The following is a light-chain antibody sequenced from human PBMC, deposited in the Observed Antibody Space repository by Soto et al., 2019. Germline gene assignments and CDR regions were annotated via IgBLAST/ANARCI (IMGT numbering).Light chain of an antibody. CDR2: GAS. Sequence: EIVLTQSPATLSVSPGERATLSCRASQSVSSNYLAWYHQKPGQAPRLLIYGASIRATGIPDRFSGSGSGTDFTLTISRLEPEDFAVYYCQQYGSSLITFGQGTRLEIK. V-gene: IGKV3-20*01. CDR3: QQYGSSLIT. CDR1: QSVSSNY. J-gene: IGKJ5*01.